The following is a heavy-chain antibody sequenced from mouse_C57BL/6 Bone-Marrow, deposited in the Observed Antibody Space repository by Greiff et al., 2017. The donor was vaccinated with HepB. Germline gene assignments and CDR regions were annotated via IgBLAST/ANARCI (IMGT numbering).Heavy chain of an antibody. D-gene: IGHD2-4*01. J-gene: IGHJ4*01. V-gene: IGHV1-69*01. CDR3: ARENDYVPKDYAMDY. CDR2: IDPSDSYT. CDR1: GYTFTSYW. Sequence: VQLQQSGAELVMPGASVKLSCKASGYTFTSYWMHWVKQRPGQGLEWIGEIDPSDSYTNYNQKFKGKSTLTVDKSSSTAYMQLSSLTSEDSAVYYCARENDYVPKDYAMDYWGQGTSVTASS.